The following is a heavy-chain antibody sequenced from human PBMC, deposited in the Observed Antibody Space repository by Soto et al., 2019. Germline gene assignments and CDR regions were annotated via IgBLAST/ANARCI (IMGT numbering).Heavy chain of an antibody. Sequence: GGSLRLSCAASGFSFSTYAIHWVRQAPGKGLEWVALISYDGSNKYYADSVKGRFTISRDNSKNTLYLQMNSLRAEDTAVYYCARDRTAGYYDSSVVYGMDVWGQGTTVTVS. J-gene: IGHJ6*02. V-gene: IGHV3-30-3*01. CDR2: ISYDGSNK. CDR3: ARDRTAGYYDSSVVYGMDV. CDR1: GFSFSTYA. D-gene: IGHD3-22*01.